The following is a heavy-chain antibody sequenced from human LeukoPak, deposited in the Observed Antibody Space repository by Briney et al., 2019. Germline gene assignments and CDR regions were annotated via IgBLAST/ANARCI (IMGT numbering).Heavy chain of an antibody. CDR2: IYTGGST. CDR1: GVSITANY. V-gene: IGHV3-66*02. D-gene: IGHD2-8*01. Sequence: PGGSVRLSCAASGVSITANYLSWVRQAPGKGLEWVAVIYTGGSTYFADSVTGRFSMSRDISTNTVYLQMNSLTLADTAVYYCARDGGLMGVNYFDYWGQGALVTVSS. CDR3: ARDGGLMGVNYFDY. J-gene: IGHJ4*02.